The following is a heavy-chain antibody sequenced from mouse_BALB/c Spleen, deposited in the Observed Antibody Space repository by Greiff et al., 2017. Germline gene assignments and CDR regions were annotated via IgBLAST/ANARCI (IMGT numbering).Heavy chain of an antibody. CDR2: ISSGSSTI. Sequence: EVQRVESGGGLVQPGGSRKLSCAASGFTFSSFGMHWVRQAPEKGLEWVAYISSGSSTIYYADTVKGRFTISRDNPKNTLFLQMTSLRSEDTAMYYCATSFYGGYFDYWGQGTTLTVSS. CDR1: GFTFSSFG. D-gene: IGHD1-1*01. V-gene: IGHV5-17*02. CDR3: ATSFYGGYFDY. J-gene: IGHJ2*01.